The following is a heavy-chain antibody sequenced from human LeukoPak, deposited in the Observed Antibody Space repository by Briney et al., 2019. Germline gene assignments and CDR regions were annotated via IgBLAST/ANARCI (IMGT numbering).Heavy chain of an antibody. V-gene: IGHV1-18*01. CDR2: ISAYNGNT. D-gene: IGHD6-13*01. CDR1: GYTFTSYG. Sequence: AASVKVSCKASGYTFTSYGISWVRQAPGQGLEWMGWISAYNGNTNYAQKLQGRVTMTTDTSTSTAYMELRSLRSDDTAVYYCARGSWYKNERHDAFDIWGQGTMVTVSS. J-gene: IGHJ3*02. CDR3: ARGSWYKNERHDAFDI.